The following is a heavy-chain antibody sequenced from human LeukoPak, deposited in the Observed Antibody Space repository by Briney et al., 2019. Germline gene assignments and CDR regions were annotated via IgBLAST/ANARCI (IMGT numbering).Heavy chain of an antibody. V-gene: IGHV3-74*01. J-gene: IGHJ6*02. CDR3: ARSVAKVGHYYYYGMDV. D-gene: IGHD5/OR15-5a*01. CDR1: GFTFSSYW. CDR2: INTDGRST. Sequence: GGSLRLSCAASGFTFSSYWMHWVRQAPGKGLVWVSRINTDGRSTSYADSVKGRFTISRDNAKNTLYLQMNSLRAEDTAVYYCARSVAKVGHYYYYGMDVWGQGTTVTVSS.